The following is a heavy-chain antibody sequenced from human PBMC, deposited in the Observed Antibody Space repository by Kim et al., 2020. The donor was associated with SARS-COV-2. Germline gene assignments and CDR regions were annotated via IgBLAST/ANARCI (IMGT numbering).Heavy chain of an antibody. CDR2: IWYDGSHK. Sequence: GGSLRLSCAASGFDLSNHGMHWVRQAPGKGLEWVARIWYDGSHKYHAEAVKGRFTISRDNSKHTLFLQMNSLRAEDTALYYCARGPSETSDAFDIWGQGTMVSVSS. CDR3: ARGPSETSDAFDI. J-gene: IGHJ3*02. V-gene: IGHV3-33*01. CDR1: GFDLSNHG.